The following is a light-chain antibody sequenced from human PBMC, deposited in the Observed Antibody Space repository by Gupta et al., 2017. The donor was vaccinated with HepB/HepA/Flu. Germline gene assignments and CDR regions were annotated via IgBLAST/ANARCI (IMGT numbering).Light chain of an antibody. V-gene: IGLV2-14*03. CDR2: DVS. J-gene: IGLJ2*01. Sequence: QSALTQPASVSGSPGQSVTISCTGTSSDVGGYNYVSWYQQHPGKAPKLIIYDVSNRPSGVSNRFSGSKSGSTASLTISGLQAEDEADYYCSSYASSITTQFGAGTKLTVL. CDR3: SSYASSITTQ. CDR1: SSDVGGYNY.